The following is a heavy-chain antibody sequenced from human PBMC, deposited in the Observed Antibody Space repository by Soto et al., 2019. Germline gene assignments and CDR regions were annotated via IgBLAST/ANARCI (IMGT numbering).Heavy chain of an antibody. Sequence: GASVKVSCKASGYTFTSYGISLVRQAPGQGLEWMGWISAYNGNTNYAQKLQGRVTMTTDTSTSTAYMELRSLRSDDTAVYYCARVQGANVAYYGDYPERWFDPWGQGTLVTVSS. D-gene: IGHD4-17*01. V-gene: IGHV1-18*01. CDR2: ISAYNGNT. CDR3: ARVQGANVAYYGDYPERWFDP. J-gene: IGHJ5*02. CDR1: GYTFTSYG.